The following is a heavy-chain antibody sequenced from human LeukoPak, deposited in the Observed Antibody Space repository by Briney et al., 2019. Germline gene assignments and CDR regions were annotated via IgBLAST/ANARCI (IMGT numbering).Heavy chain of an antibody. CDR2: VYSSEAT. CDR3: ARDHYGSGSYKAYFDY. CDR1: DASVTTYS. V-gene: IGHV4-4*07. Sequence: PSETLSLTCTVSDASVTTYSWSWLRQPAGKGLEWIGRVYSSEATKYNPSLKSRVTISADTSKNQFSLKLPSVTAADTAVYYCARDHYGSGSYKAYFDYWGHGIQVTVSS. D-gene: IGHD3-10*01. J-gene: IGHJ4*01.